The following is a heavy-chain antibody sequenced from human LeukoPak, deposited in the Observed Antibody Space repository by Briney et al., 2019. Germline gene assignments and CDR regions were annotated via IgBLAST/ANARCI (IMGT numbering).Heavy chain of an antibody. Sequence: SETLSLTCAVYGGSFSGYYWSWIRQPPGKVLEWIGEINHSGSTNYNPSLKSRVTISVDTSKNQFSLKLSSVTAADTAVYYCARGDSIYYDSSGYSYWGQGTLVTVSS. V-gene: IGHV4-34*01. D-gene: IGHD3-22*01. CDR1: GGSFSGYY. CDR3: ARGDSIYYDSSGYSY. CDR2: INHSGST. J-gene: IGHJ4*02.